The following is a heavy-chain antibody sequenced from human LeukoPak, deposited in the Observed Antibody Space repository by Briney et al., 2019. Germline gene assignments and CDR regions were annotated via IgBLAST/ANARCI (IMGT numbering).Heavy chain of an antibody. J-gene: IGHJ6*03. CDR1: GASISSSY. CDR3: ARLGIYPIQGYNYNYHYMDV. Sequence: SETLSLTCTVSGASISSSYWSWIRQPPGKGLEWIGYIYYTGSTNYNPSLKSRVTISVDMSKNPFSLQLSSVTAADTAAYYFARLGIYPIQGYNYNYHYMDVWAKGTTVTVSS. D-gene: IGHD1-1*01. CDR2: IYYTGST. V-gene: IGHV4-59*08.